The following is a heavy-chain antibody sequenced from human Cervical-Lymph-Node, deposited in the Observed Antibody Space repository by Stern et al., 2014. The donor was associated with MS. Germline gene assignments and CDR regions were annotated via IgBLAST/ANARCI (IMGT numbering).Heavy chain of an antibody. V-gene: IGHV7-4-1*02. CDR3: ARSTAWNDLDS. CDR2: INTNTGNP. CDR1: GYTFTGYA. J-gene: IGHJ1*01. D-gene: IGHD3/OR15-3a*01. Sequence: VQLVESGSELKKPGASVKISCKASGYTFTGYAMNWVRQAPGQGLEWMGWINTNTGNPTYARDFTGRFVFSLDTSVSSAYLQIRSLKAEDSAVYYCARSTAWNDLDSWGQGTLVTVSS.